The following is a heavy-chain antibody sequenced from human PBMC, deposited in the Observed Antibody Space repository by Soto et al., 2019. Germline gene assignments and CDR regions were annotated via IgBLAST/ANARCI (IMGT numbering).Heavy chain of an antibody. D-gene: IGHD3-22*01. CDR2: IYASGTT. CDR1: GASISGFY. CDR3: ARVYDSSGYYSPAGYFQH. J-gene: IGHJ1*01. V-gene: IGHV4-4*07. Sequence: PSETLSLTCTVSGASISGFYWSWIRKSAGKGLEWIGRIYASGTTDYNPSLKSRVIISVDTSKNQFSLKLSSVTAADTAVYYCARVYDSSGYYSPAGYFQHWGQGTLVTVSS.